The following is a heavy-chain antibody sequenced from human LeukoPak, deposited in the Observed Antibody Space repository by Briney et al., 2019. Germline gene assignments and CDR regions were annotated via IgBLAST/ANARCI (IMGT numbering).Heavy chain of an antibody. CDR3: ARDGYYDSSGYYRALFDY. V-gene: IGHV4-39*07. J-gene: IGHJ4*02. D-gene: IGHD3-22*01. CDR2: IYYSGST. Sequence: PSETLSLTCTVSGGSISSSSYYWGWIRQPPGKGLEWIGSIYYSGSTYYNPSLKSRVTISVDTSKNQFSLKLSSVTAADTAVYYCARDGYYDSSGYYRALFDYWGQGTLVTVSS. CDR1: GGSISSSSYY.